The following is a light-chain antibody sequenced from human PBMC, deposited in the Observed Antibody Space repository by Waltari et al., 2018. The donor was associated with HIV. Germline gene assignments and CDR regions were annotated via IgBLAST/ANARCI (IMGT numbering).Light chain of an antibody. Sequence: QSALTQPASVSGSPGQSITISCTGTSSDVGGYNYVSWYQQHPRKAPKLMISEVSNRPSGVTNRFSGSKSGNTASLTISGLQVEDEADYYCSSYTSSSTLYVFGTGTKVTVL. CDR1: SSDVGGYNY. CDR3: SSYTSSSTLYV. CDR2: EVS. V-gene: IGLV2-14*01. J-gene: IGLJ1*01.